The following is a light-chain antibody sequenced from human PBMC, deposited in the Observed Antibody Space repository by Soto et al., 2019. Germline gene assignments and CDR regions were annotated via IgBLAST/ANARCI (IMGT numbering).Light chain of an antibody. J-gene: IGKJ1*01. CDR3: QQYDSYSSGP. CDR1: QTINSW. CDR2: DAS. V-gene: IGKV1-5*01. Sequence: DIQMTQSPSTLSASVGDRVTITCRASQTINSWLAWYQQKPGKAPKVLIFDASSLKTGVPSRFSGSGSGTESTLTISNLQPDDFATYDCQQYDSYSSGPFGQGTKVDIK.